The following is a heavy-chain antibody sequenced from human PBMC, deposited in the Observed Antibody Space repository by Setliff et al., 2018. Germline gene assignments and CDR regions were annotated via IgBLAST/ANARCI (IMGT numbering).Heavy chain of an antibody. V-gene: IGHV3-7*01. CDR1: GFTFSTFW. CDR3: VPGRGS. Sequence: ETLSLSCAASGFTFSTFWMDWVRQAPGKGLQWLANIREDGGEKHYVDSVRGRFTISRDNAQKTLYLHMNNLRADDTAVFYCVPGRGSWGQGALVTVPS. CDR2: IREDGGEK. D-gene: IGHD6-25*01. J-gene: IGHJ5*02.